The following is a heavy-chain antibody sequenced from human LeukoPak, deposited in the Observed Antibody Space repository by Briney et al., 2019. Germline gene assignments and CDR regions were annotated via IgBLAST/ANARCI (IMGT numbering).Heavy chain of an antibody. CDR3: ASASSHRTAAGGDY. V-gene: IGHV3-74*03. CDR1: GFTFSTYW. CDR2: INGDGGSR. Sequence: GGSLRLSCAASGFTFSTYWMRWVRQAPGKGLGWVSRINGDGGSRKYADSVKGRFTISRDNAKNTLSLQMSSLRVEDTAVYYCASASSHRTAAGGDYWGQGTLVTVST. D-gene: IGHD6-13*01. J-gene: IGHJ4*02.